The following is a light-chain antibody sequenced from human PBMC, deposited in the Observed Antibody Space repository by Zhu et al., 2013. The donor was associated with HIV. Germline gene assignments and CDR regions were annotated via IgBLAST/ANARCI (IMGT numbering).Light chain of an antibody. J-gene: IGKJ4*01. V-gene: IGKV1-13*02. CDR1: QDIRSA. CDR2: YAS. CDR3: QQFNTLPLT. Sequence: AVQLTQSPSSLSASVGERVTLTCRASQDIRSAVAWYQQKPGRPPKLLIYYASTLERGAPSRISGAGSGTDFTLTISSLQPEDFATYYCQQFNTLPLTFGGGTKVEV.